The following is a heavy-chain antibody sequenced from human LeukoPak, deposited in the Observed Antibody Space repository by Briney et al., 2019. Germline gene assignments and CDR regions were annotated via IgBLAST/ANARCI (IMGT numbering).Heavy chain of an antibody. Sequence: GGSLSLSCAASGFTFSNYAMSWVRRAPGKGLEWVSTISGSGDSTYYADSVKGRFTISRDNSKNTLYLQMNSLRAEDTAVYYCAKVTCSSITCYPRGYFDYWGQGTLVTVSS. D-gene: IGHD2/OR15-2a*01. CDR1: GFTFSNYA. J-gene: IGHJ4*02. V-gene: IGHV3-23*01. CDR3: AKVTCSSITCYPRGYFDY. CDR2: ISGSGDST.